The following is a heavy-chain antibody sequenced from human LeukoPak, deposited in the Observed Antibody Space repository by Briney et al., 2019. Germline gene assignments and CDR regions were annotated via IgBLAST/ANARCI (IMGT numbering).Heavy chain of an antibody. CDR2: INSNTGDT. D-gene: IGHD2-21*01. Sequence: AASVKVSCKASGYIFIGYFIHWVRQAPGQGLEWMGWINSNTGDTNYAQNFQGRVTMTKDTSITTADMGLSSLTSDDTAVYYCARFWHCGDSTCRAVNAFDFWGQGTVVTVSS. CDR3: ARFWHCGDSTCRAVNAFDF. V-gene: IGHV1-2*02. J-gene: IGHJ3*01. CDR1: GYIFIGYF.